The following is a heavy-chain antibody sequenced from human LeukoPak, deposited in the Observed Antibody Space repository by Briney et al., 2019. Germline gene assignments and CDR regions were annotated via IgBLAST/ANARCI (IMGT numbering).Heavy chain of an antibody. CDR3: AKEGYCTNGVCYINWFDP. J-gene: IGHJ5*02. D-gene: IGHD2-8*01. CDR1: GFTFSSYA. Sequence: PGGSLRLSCAASGFTFSSYAMSWVRQAPGKGLEWVSAISGGGGSTYYADSVKGRFTISGDNSKDTLYLQMNSLRAEDTAVYYCAKEGYCTNGVCYINWFDPWGQGTLVTVSS. CDR2: ISGGGGST. V-gene: IGHV3-23*01.